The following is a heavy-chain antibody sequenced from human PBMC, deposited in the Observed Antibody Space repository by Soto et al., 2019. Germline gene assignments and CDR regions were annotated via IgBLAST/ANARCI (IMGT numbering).Heavy chain of an antibody. D-gene: IGHD5-12*01. CDR2: IYYSGST. V-gene: IGHV4-59*01. Sequence: PSETLSLTCSVSGDSISSSYWSWIRQPPGKGLEWIGYIYYSGSTNYNPSLKSRVTISLDTSKNQFSLKVNSVTAADTAVYYCARGYDWFDPWGQGTLVTVSS. CDR1: GDSISSSY. CDR3: ARGYDWFDP. J-gene: IGHJ5*02.